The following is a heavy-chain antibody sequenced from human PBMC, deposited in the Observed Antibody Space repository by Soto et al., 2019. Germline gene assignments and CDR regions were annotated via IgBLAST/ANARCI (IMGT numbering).Heavy chain of an antibody. D-gene: IGHD5-12*01. CDR3: AREDSLATIRRGSFDY. J-gene: IGHJ4*02. Sequence: QVQLVQSGAEVKKPGSSVKVPCKASGGTFSSYGISWVRQAPGQGLEWMGGIIPILGTANYAKKFQGRVTITADESTSTAYRELSRLRSEDTAVYYCAREDSLATIRRGSFDYWGQGTLVTVSS. V-gene: IGHV1-69*01. CDR2: IIPILGTA. CDR1: GGTFSSYG.